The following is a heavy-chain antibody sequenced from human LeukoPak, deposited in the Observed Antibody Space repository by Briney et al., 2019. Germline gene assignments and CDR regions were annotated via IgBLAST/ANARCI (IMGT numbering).Heavy chain of an antibody. V-gene: IGHV3-33*06. J-gene: IGHJ4*02. CDR1: GFTFSSYG. CDR3: AKAEGPYCSGGSCISFDY. CDR2: WYDGSNK. D-gene: IGHD2-15*01. Sequence: PGGSLRLSCAASGFTFSSYGMHWVRQAPGKGLEWVAVWYDGSNKYYADSVKGRFTISRDNSKNTLYLQMNSLRAEDTAVYYCAKAEGPYCSGGSCISFDYWGQGTLVTVSS.